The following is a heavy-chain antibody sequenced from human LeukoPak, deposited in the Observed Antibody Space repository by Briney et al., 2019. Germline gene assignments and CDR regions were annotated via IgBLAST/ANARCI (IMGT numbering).Heavy chain of an antibody. CDR2: IYHSGST. CDR3: ARKNWGYWYFDL. J-gene: IGHJ2*01. Sequence: SETLSLTCAVSGGSISSSNWWSWVRQPPGKGLEWIGEIYHSGSTNYNPSIKSRVTISVDKSKNQFSLKLSSVTAADTAVYYCARKNWGYWYFDLWGRGTLVTVSS. V-gene: IGHV4-4*02. D-gene: IGHD7-27*01. CDR1: GGSISSSNW.